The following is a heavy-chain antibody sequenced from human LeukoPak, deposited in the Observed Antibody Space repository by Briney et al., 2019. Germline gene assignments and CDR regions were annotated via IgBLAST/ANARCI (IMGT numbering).Heavy chain of an antibody. D-gene: IGHD6-19*01. CDR3: ATDRGAVAGTPPSFDY. J-gene: IGHJ4*02. CDR1: GYTLTELS. CDR2: FDPEDGET. Sequence: GASVKVSCKVSGYTLTELSMHWVRQAPGKGREWMGGFDPEDGETIYAQKFQGRVTMTEDTSTDTAYMELSSLRSEDTAVYYCATDRGAVAGTPPSFDYWGQGTLVTVSS. V-gene: IGHV1-24*01.